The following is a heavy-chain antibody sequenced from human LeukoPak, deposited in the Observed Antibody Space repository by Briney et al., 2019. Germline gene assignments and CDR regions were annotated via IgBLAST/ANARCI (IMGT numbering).Heavy chain of an antibody. CDR3: ARQHSSSWRNFDY. Sequence: GESLKISCKGSGYSFTSYWIGWVRQMPGKGLEWMGVIYPGDSDTRYSPSFQGQVTISADKSISTAYLQWSSLKASDTAMYYCARQHSSSWRNFDYWGQGTLVTVSS. CDR2: IYPGDSDT. D-gene: IGHD6-13*01. J-gene: IGHJ4*02. V-gene: IGHV5-51*01. CDR1: GYSFTSYW.